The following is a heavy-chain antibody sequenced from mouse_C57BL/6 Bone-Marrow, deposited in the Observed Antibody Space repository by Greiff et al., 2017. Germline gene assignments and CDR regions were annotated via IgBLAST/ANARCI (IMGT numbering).Heavy chain of an antibody. V-gene: IGHV1-80*01. D-gene: IGHD1-1*01. CDR1: GHAFSSYW. CDR2: IYPGDGDT. CDR3: ARLGYYGSSHYFDY. J-gene: IGHJ2*01. Sequence: QVQLQQSGAELVKPGASVKISCKASGHAFSSYWMNWVKQRPGKGLEWIGQIYPGDGDTNYNGKFKGKATLTADKSSSTAYMQLSSLTSEDSAVYFCARLGYYGSSHYFDYWGQGTTLTVSS.